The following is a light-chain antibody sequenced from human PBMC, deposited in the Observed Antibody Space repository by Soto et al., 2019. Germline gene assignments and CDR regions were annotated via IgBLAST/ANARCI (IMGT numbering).Light chain of an antibody. CDR2: GAS. CDR3: QQCYTTPLT. V-gene: IGKV3-20*01. J-gene: IGKJ4*01. Sequence: EIVLTQSPGTLSLSPGERATFTCRASQSVSSSYLAWYQQKPGQPPRLLIYGASSRATGIPDRFSGSGSGTDFTLTISRLQPEDFATYYCQQCYTTPLTFGGGTKVDIK. CDR1: QSVSSSY.